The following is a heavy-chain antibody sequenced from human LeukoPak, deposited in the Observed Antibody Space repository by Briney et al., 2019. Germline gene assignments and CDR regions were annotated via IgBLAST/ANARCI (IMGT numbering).Heavy chain of an antibody. CDR3: ARAFQSLGGLSLPDF. CDR1: GCTFTNYA. CDR2: IHPSTGNP. V-gene: IGHV7-4-1*02. D-gene: IGHD3-16*02. J-gene: IGHJ4*02. Sequence: ASVKVCCKASGCTFTNYAMTWVRQAPGLGLEWMGWIHPSTGNPTYAQGFTGRFVFSLDTSVSTTYLQIRSLKAEDTAVHYCARAFQSLGGLSLPDFWGQGTLVTVSS.